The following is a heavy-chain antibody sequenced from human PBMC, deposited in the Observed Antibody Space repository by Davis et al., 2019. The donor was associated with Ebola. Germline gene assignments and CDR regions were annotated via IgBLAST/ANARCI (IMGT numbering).Heavy chain of an antibody. V-gene: IGHV3-73*01. CDR2: IRSKANSYAT. D-gene: IGHD6-6*01. CDR3: TSSYASSSGDY. CDR1: GFTFSGSA. J-gene: IGHJ4*02. Sequence: GGSLRLSCAASGFTFSGSAMHWVRQASGKGLEWVGRIRSKANSYATAYTASVKGRFTISRDDSKNTAYLQMNSLKTEDTAVYYCTSSYASSSGDYWGQGTLVTVSS.